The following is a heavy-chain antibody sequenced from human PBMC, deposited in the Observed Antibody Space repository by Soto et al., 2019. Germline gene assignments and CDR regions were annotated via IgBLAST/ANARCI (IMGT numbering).Heavy chain of an antibody. Sequence: EVQLLESGGGLVQPGGSLRLSCAASGFTFSSFGMNWVRRTPGKGLEWVSLITDTGDTTFHADSVKGRFTISRDNSKNTLYLQMNSLRADDTAVYYCARASSSGCFWGQGTLVTVSS. CDR2: ITDTGDTT. CDR3: ARASSSGCF. D-gene: IGHD6-19*01. J-gene: IGHJ4*02. CDR1: GFTFSSFG. V-gene: IGHV3-23*01.